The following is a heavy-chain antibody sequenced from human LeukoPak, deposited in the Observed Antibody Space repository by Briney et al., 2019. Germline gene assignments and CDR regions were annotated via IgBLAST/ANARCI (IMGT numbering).Heavy chain of an antibody. D-gene: IGHD3-9*01. CDR2: LNPDSGAT. J-gene: IGHJ4*02. Sequence: ASVKVSCTASGYTFTGYYMHWVRQAPGQGLEWMGWLNPDSGATNYAQKFQGRVTMTRDTSISTAYMGMSRLRSDDTAIYYCARDPSNYIYYWGQGSLATVSS. CDR1: GYTFTGYY. CDR3: ARDPSNYIYY. V-gene: IGHV1-2*02.